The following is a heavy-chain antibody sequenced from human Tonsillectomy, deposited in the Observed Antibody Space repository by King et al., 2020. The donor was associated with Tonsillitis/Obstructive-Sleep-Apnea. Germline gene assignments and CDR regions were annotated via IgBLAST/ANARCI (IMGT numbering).Heavy chain of an antibody. CDR2: ISGSGGST. V-gene: IGHV3-23*04. CDR1: EFTFSNYA. D-gene: IGHD1-26*01. Sequence: VQLVESGGGLVQPGGSLRLSCTAAEFTFSNYAMSWVRQAPGKGLEWVSGISGSGGSTFYADSVKGRFTISRDNTKNTLYLQMNSLRAEDTAVYYCAKGRGPELFTLDYWGRGTLVTVSS. J-gene: IGHJ4*02. CDR3: AKGRGPELFTLDY.